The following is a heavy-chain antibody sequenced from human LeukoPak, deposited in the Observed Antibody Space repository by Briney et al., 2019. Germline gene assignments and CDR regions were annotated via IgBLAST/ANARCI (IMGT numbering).Heavy chain of an antibody. V-gene: IGHV3-74*01. Sequence: GGSLRLSCAASGFSFSSYWMNWVRQAPGKGLVWVSRISSDGSSTNYADSVKGRFTISRDNAKNTLYLQMNSLRDEDTAVYYCARGRPHGSDYWGQGALVTASS. J-gene: IGHJ4*02. CDR1: GFSFSSYW. D-gene: IGHD2-15*01. CDR3: ARGRPHGSDY. CDR2: ISSDGSST.